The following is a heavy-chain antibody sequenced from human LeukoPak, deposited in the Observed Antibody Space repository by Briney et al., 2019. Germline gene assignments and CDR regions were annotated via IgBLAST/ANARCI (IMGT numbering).Heavy chain of an antibody. CDR3: ARPILTGHYYFDH. CDR2: INHSGST. CDR1: GGSFSGYY. V-gene: IGHV4-34*01. Sequence: SETLSLTCAVYGGSFSGYYWSWIRQPPGKGLEWIGEINHSGSTNYNPSLKSRVTISVDTSKNQFSLKLSSVTAADTAVYYCARPILTGHYYFDHWGQGTLVTVSS. D-gene: IGHD3-9*01. J-gene: IGHJ4*02.